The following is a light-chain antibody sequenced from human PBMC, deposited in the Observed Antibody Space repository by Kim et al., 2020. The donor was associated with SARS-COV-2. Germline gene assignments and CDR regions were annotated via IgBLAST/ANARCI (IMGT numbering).Light chain of an antibody. CDR1: KLGEKY. V-gene: IGLV3-1*01. J-gene: IGLJ2*01. Sequence: SYELTQPPSVSVSPGQTVTLTCSGDKLGEKYSCWYQQRSGQSPILLIYQDFKRPSGIPERFSGSNFGNTATLTISGTQTVDEADHYCQAWDSGTVVFGGGTQLTVL. CDR2: QDF. CDR3: QAWDSGTVV.